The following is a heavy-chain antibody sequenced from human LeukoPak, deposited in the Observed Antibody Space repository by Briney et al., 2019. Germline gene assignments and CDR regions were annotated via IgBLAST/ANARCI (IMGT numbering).Heavy chain of an antibody. J-gene: IGHJ5*02. Sequence: ASVKVSCKASGYTFTSYGISWVRQAPGQGLEWMGGIIPIFGTANYAQKFQGRVTITADESTSTAYMELSSLRSEDTAVYYCARERFGGIVVVPAAMTSSWFDPWGQGTLVTVSS. V-gene: IGHV1-69*13. CDR1: GYTFTSYG. CDR3: ARERFGGIVVVPAAMTSSWFDP. D-gene: IGHD2-2*01. CDR2: IIPIFGTA.